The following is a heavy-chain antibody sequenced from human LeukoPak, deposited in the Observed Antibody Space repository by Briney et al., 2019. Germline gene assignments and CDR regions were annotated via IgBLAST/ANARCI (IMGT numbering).Heavy chain of an antibody. D-gene: IGHD3-9*01. Sequence: GGSLRLSCAGSGFIFSGYAMTWVRQAPGKGLEWVSVISGSGGRIYYADSVKGRFTISRDNSKNTLYLQMNSLRAEDTAVYYCAKDTALGYFDGFFFGNMDVWGKRPTVSVSS. CDR2: ISGSGGRI. V-gene: IGHV3-23*01. CDR3: AKDTALGYFDGFFFGNMDV. CDR1: GFIFSGYA. J-gene: IGHJ6*03.